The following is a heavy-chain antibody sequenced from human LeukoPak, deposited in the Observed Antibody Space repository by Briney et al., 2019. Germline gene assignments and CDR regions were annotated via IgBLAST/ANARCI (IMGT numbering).Heavy chain of an antibody. CDR2: ISAYNGKT. CDR1: RYTFTRSG. D-gene: IGHD5-12*01. J-gene: IGHJ4*02. CDR3: ARDFSGYSGYDPFDY. Sequence: ASEKVSSTASRYTFTRSGISCVRETPGHKVEWRGWISAYNGKTNYAQKIQGRVTMTTDTSTSTAYRELRSLKSDDSAVYYCARDFSGYSGYDPFDYWGQGTLVTVSS. V-gene: IGHV1-18*01.